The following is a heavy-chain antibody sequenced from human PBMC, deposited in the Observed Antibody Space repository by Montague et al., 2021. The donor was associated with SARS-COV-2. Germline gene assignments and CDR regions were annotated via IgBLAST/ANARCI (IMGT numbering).Heavy chain of an antibody. V-gene: IGHV4-59*01. Sequence: SETLSLTCEVSGGSISSYYWSWIRQSPGKGLEWIGYVHYTGSTKYNPSLKTRVTLSLDTPKNHCSLKLKSVTAADTAVYYCARAPNTCFIANCVNYFEVWGQGALVTVSS. CDR2: VHYTGST. CDR3: ARAPNTCFIANCVNYFEV. CDR1: GGSISSYY. D-gene: IGHD1-1*01. J-gene: IGHJ4*02.